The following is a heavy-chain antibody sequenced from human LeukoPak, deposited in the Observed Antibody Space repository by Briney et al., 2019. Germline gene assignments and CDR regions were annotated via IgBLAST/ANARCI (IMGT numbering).Heavy chain of an antibody. CDR2: INHSGST. CDR1: GGSFSGYY. CDR3: AKGRVEHYFWSGYRQYYCYYGMDV. D-gene: IGHD3-3*01. Sequence: PSETLSLTCAVYGGSFSGYYWSWIRQPPGKGLEWIGEINHSGSTNYNPSLKSGVTISVNTSKNQFSLKLSYVTAGDADVYYCAKGRVEHYFWSGYRQYYCYYGMDVWGGGTTVTVCS. J-gene: IGHJ6*04. V-gene: IGHV4-34*01.